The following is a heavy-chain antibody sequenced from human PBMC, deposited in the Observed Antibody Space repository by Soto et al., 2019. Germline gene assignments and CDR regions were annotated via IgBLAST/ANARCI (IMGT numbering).Heavy chain of an antibody. J-gene: IGHJ3*01. D-gene: IGHD2-8*01. CDR1: GGSFSPYK. CDR3: AREWSAFDF. V-gene: IGHV4-59*01. Sequence: QVQMQESGPGLVRPSETLSLTCTVSGGSFSPYKWAWIRQPPGKGLEYLGHVYSSGTTDYDPSLKSRVTISIDTSKNRFSLNLRSVTAADTAVYYCAREWSAFDFWGRGTMVTVSS. CDR2: VYSSGTT.